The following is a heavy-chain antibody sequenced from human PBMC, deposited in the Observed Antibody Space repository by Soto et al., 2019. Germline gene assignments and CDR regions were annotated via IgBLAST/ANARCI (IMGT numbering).Heavy chain of an antibody. D-gene: IGHD3-10*01. V-gene: IGHV4-34*01. CDR1: GGSFSGYD. CDR3: ARRYGGAFDI. CDR2: INHSGST. Sequence: SETLSLTCAVYGGSFSGYDWSWIRQPPGKGLEWIGEINHSGSTNYNPSLKSRVTISVDTSKNQFSLKLSSVTAADTAVYYCARRYGGAFDIWGQGTMVTVSS. J-gene: IGHJ3*02.